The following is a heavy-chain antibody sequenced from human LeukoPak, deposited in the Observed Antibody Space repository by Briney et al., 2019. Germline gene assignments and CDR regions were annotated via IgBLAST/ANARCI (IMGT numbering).Heavy chain of an antibody. CDR3: ARGPIAAADYYFDY. CDR2: IWYDGDNK. D-gene: IGHD6-13*01. Sequence: PGGSLRLSCAASGFTFSTYGMHWVRQAPGKGLEWVALIWYDGDNKYYANSVKGRFTISRDNSKNTLYLQMDSLRAEDTAVYYCARGPIAAADYYFDYSGRRTLVTVSS. V-gene: IGHV3-33*01. J-gene: IGHJ4*02. CDR1: GFTFSTYG.